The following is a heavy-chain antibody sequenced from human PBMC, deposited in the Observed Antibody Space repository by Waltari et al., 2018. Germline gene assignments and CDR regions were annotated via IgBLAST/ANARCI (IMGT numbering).Heavy chain of an antibody. V-gene: IGHV3-48*03. D-gene: IGHD3-16*01. Sequence: EVQLVESGGGLVQPGGSLRLSCAASGFTFSSYEMNWVRQAPGKGLEWVSYISSSGSTIYYADSVKGRFTISRDNSKNTLYLQMNSLRAEDTAVYYCAKGRRGTFDYWGQGTLVTVSS. CDR3: AKGRRGTFDY. CDR2: ISSSGSTI. J-gene: IGHJ4*02. CDR1: GFTFSSYE.